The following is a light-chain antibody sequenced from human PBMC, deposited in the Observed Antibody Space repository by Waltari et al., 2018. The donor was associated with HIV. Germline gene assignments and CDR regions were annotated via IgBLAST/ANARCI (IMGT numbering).Light chain of an antibody. Sequence: EIVLTQSPDTLSLSPGERAALSCRASQSVSSNYLAWYQQKPGQAPRLLIYGASSRATGIPDTFSGSGSGTDFTLTISRLEPEGFAVYYCQQYGSSPYTFGQGTKLEIK. V-gene: IGKV3-20*01. CDR3: QQYGSSPYT. CDR1: QSVSSNY. J-gene: IGKJ2*01. CDR2: GAS.